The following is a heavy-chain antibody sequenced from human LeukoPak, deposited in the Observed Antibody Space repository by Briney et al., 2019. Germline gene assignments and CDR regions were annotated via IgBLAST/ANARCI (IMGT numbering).Heavy chain of an antibody. Sequence: SVKVSCQASRGTFSSYAISWVRQAPGQGLEWMGGIIPIFGTANYAQKFQGRVTITTDESTSTAYMELSSLRSEDTAVYYCARGMHYITIFGVVIDYYYMDVWGKGTTVTVSS. CDR2: IIPIFGTA. J-gene: IGHJ6*03. D-gene: IGHD3-3*01. V-gene: IGHV1-69*05. CDR1: RGTFSSYA. CDR3: ARGMHYITIFGVVIDYYYMDV.